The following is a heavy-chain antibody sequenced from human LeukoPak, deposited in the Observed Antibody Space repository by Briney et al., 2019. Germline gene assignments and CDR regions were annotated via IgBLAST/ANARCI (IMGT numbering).Heavy chain of an antibody. D-gene: IGHD2-2*01. Sequence: PGGSLRLSCVASGFTFSRYWMTWVRQTPEKGLEWVANIKPDGTEQYYVESVRGRFTISRDNAKNSLYLQMNSLRAEDTAVYYCARGVGVVVVPAARDWFDPWGQGTLVTVSS. J-gene: IGHJ5*02. V-gene: IGHV3-7*03. CDR1: GFTFSRYW. CDR3: ARGVGVVVVPAARDWFDP. CDR2: IKPDGTEQ.